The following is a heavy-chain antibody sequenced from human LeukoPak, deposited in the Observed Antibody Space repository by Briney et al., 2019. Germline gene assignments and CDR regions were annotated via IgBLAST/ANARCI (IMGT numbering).Heavy chain of an antibody. CDR3: ARDGGPEYYYDSSGYPPFDY. Sequence: PSETLSLTCTVSGGSISSSSYYWGWIRQPPGKGLEWIGSIYYSGSTYYNPSLKSRVTISVDTSKNQFSLKLSSVTAADTAVYYCARDGGPEYYYDSSGYPPFDYWGQGTLVTVSS. J-gene: IGHJ4*02. CDR2: IYYSGST. D-gene: IGHD3-22*01. CDR1: GGSISSSSYY. V-gene: IGHV4-39*07.